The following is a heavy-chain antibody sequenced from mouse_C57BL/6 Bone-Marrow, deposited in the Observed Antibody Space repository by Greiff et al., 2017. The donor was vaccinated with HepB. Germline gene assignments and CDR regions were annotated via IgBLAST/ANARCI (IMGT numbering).Heavy chain of an antibody. V-gene: IGHV1-82*01. CDR3: ARPPYLQRLRGWFAY. CDR1: GYAFSSSW. D-gene: IGHD2-4*01. Sequence: VQLQQSGPELVKPGASVKISCKASGYAFSSSWMNWVKQRPGKGLEWIGRIYPGDGDTNYNGKFKAKATLTADKSSSTAYMQLSSLTSEDYAVYFCARPPYLQRLRGWFAYWGQGTLVTVSA. J-gene: IGHJ3*01. CDR2: IYPGDGDT.